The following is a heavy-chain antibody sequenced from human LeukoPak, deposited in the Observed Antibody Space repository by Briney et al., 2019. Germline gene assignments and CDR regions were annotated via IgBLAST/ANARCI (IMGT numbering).Heavy chain of an antibody. Sequence: GSPSLSCAASGLTLSSYEMNWVRQAPGKGLECVSYICSRGRTISYADSVKGRFTISRDNAKISLFLQMNSLRAEDTAVYYCARVLRYCSGGICYFGGLGYMDVWGKGSTVTIS. J-gene: IGHJ6*03. V-gene: IGHV3-48*03. CDR3: ARVLRYCSGGICYFGGLGYMDV. CDR2: ICSRGRTI. CDR1: GLTLSSYE. D-gene: IGHD2-15*01.